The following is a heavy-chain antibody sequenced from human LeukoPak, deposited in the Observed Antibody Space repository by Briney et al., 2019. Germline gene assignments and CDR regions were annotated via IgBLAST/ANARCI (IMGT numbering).Heavy chain of an antibody. Sequence: SETLSLTCTVSGYSISSGYYWGWIRQPPGKGLEWIGSIYHSGSTYYNPSLKSRVTISVDTSKNQFSLKLSSVTAADTAVYYCASLASPGYYYYGMDVWGQGTTVTVSS. D-gene: IGHD3-10*01. J-gene: IGHJ6*02. CDR1: GYSISSGYY. CDR3: ASLASPGYYYYGMDV. V-gene: IGHV4-38-2*02. CDR2: IYHSGST.